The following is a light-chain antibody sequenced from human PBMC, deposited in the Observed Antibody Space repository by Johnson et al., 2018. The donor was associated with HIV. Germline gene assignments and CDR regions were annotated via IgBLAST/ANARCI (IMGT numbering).Light chain of an antibody. CDR3: GTWDSSLSVNYV. CDR2: ENN. CDR1: SPNIGNNY. Sequence: QSVLTQPPSVSAAPGQKVTISCSGSSPNIGNNYVSWYQQLPGTAPKLLIYENNKRPSGIPDRFSGSKSGTSATLGITGLQTGDEADYYCGTWDSSLSVNYVFGTGTKVTVL. V-gene: IGLV1-51*02. J-gene: IGLJ1*01.